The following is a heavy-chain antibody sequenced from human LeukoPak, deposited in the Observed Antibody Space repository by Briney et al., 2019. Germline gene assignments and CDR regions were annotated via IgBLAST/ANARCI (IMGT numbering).Heavy chain of an antibody. CDR2: ISSSSSTI. V-gene: IGHV3-48*04. D-gene: IGHD5-24*01. Sequence: GGSLRLSCAASGFTFSSYGMHWVRQAPGKGLEWVSYISSSSSTIYYADSVKGRFTISRDNAKNSLWLQMNSLRAEDTAVYYCARGDGYTMAAALDYWGQGTLVTVSS. J-gene: IGHJ4*02. CDR1: GFTFSSYG. CDR3: ARGDGYTMAAALDY.